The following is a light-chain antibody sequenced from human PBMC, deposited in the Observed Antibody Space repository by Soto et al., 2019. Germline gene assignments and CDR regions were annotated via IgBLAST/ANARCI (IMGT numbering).Light chain of an antibody. J-gene: IGKJ2*01. V-gene: IGKV3-20*01. CDR1: QSVSSSY. CDR3: QQYGSSPPLYT. CDR2: GAS. Sequence: EIVLTQSPGTLSLSPGERATLSCRASQSVSSSYLAWYQQKPGQAPRLLIYGASSRATGIPDRFSGSGSGPDFTLTISRLETDDFAVYYCQQYGSSPPLYTFGQGTKLEIK.